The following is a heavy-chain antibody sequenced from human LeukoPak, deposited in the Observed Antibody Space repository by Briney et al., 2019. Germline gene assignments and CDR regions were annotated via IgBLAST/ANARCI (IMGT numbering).Heavy chain of an antibody. CDR2: IIPIFGTA. D-gene: IGHD3-10*01. CDR3: ARSGHMVRGGFDY. J-gene: IGHJ4*02. V-gene: IGHV1-69*01. CDR1: VGTFSRYA. Sequence: GASVKVSCKASVGTFSRYAISWVRQAPGQGLEWMGGIIPIFGTANYVQKFQGRVTITADESTSTAYMELSRLRSEDTAVFYWARSGHMVRGGFDYWGQGTLVTVSS.